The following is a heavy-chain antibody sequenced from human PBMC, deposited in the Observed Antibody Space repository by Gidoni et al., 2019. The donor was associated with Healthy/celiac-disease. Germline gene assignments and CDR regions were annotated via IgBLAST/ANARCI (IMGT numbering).Heavy chain of an antibody. J-gene: IGHJ4*02. CDR1: GFTFGDYA. Sequence: EVQLVESGGGLVQPGRSLRLSCTASGFTFGDYAMRWFRQAPGKGLEWVGFIRSKAYGGTTEYAASVKGRFTISRDDSKSIAYLQMNSLKTEDTAVYYCTRDPRCGGSCLKRGYSYGYHPNWGQGTLVTVSS. D-gene: IGHD5-18*01. V-gene: IGHV3-49*03. CDR2: IRSKAYGGTT. CDR3: TRDPRCGGSCLKRGYSYGYHPN.